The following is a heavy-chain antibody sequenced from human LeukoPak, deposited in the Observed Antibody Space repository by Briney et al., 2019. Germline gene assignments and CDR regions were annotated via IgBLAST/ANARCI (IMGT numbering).Heavy chain of an antibody. CDR3: ARCGAAVTTHFSH. CDR1: GYSFSIYG. J-gene: IGHJ4*02. Sequence: ASVQVSCRASGYSFSIYGITWARQAPGQGLEYLGWISASDGTTNYAQKVQDRVTMTTDTSTSTAYLELRSLRSEDTAVYYCARCGAAVTTHFSHWGQGTLVTVSS. CDR2: ISASDGTT. D-gene: IGHD4-17*01. V-gene: IGHV1-18*01.